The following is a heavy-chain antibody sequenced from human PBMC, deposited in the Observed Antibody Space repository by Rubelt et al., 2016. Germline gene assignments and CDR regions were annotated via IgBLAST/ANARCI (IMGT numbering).Heavy chain of an antibody. Sequence: QLQLQESGPGLVKPSETLSLTCTVSGGSISSSSYYWGWIRQPPGKGLEWIGSIYYSGSTYYNPSLKSGVSISVDTSKDQVSLKLSSVTAADTAVYYCARHKPSALLEWLLSWFDPWGQGTLVTVSS. J-gene: IGHJ5*02. CDR2: IYYSGST. CDR1: GGSISSSSYY. CDR3: ARHKPSALLEWLLSWFDP. V-gene: IGHV4-39*01. D-gene: IGHD3-3*01.